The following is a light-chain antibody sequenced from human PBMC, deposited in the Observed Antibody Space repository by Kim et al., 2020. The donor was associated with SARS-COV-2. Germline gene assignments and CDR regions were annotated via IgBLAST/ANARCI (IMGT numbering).Light chain of an antibody. J-gene: IGLJ3*02. V-gene: IGLV1-44*01. CDR1: SSNIGSNT. CDR2: SNK. Sequence: GQRVTISCSGSSSNIGSNTVTWYQQLPGTAPKLLIYSNKQRPSGVPDRFSGSKSGTSASLAISGLQSEDEADYYCAAWDDSLNGWVFGGGTQLTVL. CDR3: AAWDDSLNGWV.